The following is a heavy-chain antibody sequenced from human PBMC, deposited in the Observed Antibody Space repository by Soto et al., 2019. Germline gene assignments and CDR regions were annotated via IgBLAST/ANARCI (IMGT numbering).Heavy chain of an antibody. J-gene: IGHJ4*02. D-gene: IGHD3-22*01. CDR1: GYTFTSYG. Sequence: GASVKVSCKASGYTFTSYGINWVRQAPGKGLEWMGGFDPEDGETIYAQKFQGRVTMTEDTSTDTAYMELSSLRSEDTAVYYCATDRVNYYDSSGPPLDYWGQGTLVTVSS. CDR3: ATDRVNYYDSSGPPLDY. CDR2: FDPEDGET. V-gene: IGHV1-24*01.